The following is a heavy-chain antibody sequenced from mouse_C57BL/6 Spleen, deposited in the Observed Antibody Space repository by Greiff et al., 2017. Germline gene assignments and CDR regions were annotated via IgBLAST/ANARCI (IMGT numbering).Heavy chain of an antibody. V-gene: IGHV5-6*01. Sequence: EVMLVESGGDLVKPGGSLKLSCAASGFTFSSYGMSWVRQTPDKRLEWVATISSGGSYTYYPDSVKGRFTISRDNAKNTLYLQMSSLKSEDTAMYYCARHEEASYSKYYFDYWGQGTTLTVSS. D-gene: IGHD2-5*01. J-gene: IGHJ2*01. CDR2: ISSGGSYT. CDR1: GFTFSSYG. CDR3: ARHEEASYSKYYFDY.